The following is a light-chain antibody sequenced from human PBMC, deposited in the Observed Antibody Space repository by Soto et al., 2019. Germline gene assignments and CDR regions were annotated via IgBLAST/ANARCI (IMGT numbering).Light chain of an antibody. CDR1: SSDVGDYYY. V-gene: IGLV2-14*01. J-gene: IGLJ1*01. CDR3: SSYTSSSTYV. Sequence: QSALTQPASVSGSPGQSITISCSGTSSDVGDYYYVSWYQHHPGKAPKLLIYEVNNRPSGVSDRFSGSKSGNVASLTISWLQAEDEADYYCSSYTSSSTYVFGTGTKLTVL. CDR2: EVN.